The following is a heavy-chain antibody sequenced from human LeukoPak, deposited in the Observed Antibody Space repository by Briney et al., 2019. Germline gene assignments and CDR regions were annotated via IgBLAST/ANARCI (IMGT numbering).Heavy chain of an antibody. D-gene: IGHD6-19*01. CDR1: GYTFTSYG. V-gene: IGHV1-18*04. CDR2: ISAYNGNT. J-gene: IGHJ4*02. Sequence: ASVKVSCKASGYTFTSYGIGWVRQAPGQGLEWMGWISAYNGNTNYAQKLQGRVTMTTDTSTSTAYMELRSLRSDDTAVYYCAREFRVLSVAGTVRYFDYWGQGTLVTVSS. CDR3: AREFRVLSVAGTVRYFDY.